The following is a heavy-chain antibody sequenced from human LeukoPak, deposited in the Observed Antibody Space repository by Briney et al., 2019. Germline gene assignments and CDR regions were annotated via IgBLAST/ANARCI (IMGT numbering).Heavy chain of an antibody. V-gene: IGHV4-61*10. Sequence: SETLSLTCTVSNGSISSGSYYWSWIRQPAGKGLEWIGYIYYSGSTNYNPSLKSRVTISVDTSKKQFSLKLRSVTAADTAVYYCARVSGYDWESFYDYWGQGTLVTVSS. D-gene: IGHD5-12*01. CDR2: IYYSGST. CDR3: ARVSGYDWESFYDY. J-gene: IGHJ4*02. CDR1: NGSISSGSYY.